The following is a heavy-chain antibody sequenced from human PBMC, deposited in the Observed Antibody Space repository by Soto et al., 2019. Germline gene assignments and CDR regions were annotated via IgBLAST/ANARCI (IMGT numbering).Heavy chain of an antibody. CDR1: GGSLSSGNYY. V-gene: IGHV4-39*01. CDR2: MFYTGST. Sequence: SETLSLTCTVSGGSLSSGNYYWGWIRQPPGKGLEWIGYMFYTGSTYYSPSLKSRVTISVDTSKNQFSLKLISMTAADTAVHYCARQEGYFGDSLTYWGQGTLVTAPQ. D-gene: IGHD3-10*01. CDR3: ARQEGYFGDSLTY. J-gene: IGHJ4*02.